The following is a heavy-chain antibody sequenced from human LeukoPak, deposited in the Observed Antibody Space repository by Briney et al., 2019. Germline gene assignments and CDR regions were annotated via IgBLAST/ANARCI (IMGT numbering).Heavy chain of an antibody. V-gene: IGHV1-2*02. D-gene: IGHD2-15*01. CDR1: GYTFTSYG. J-gene: IGHJ6*02. CDR2: INPNSGGT. CDR3: ARAGATASRSGGSSYGMDV. Sequence: ASVKVSCKASGYTFTSYGISWVRQAPGQGLEWMGWINPNSGGTNYAQKFQGRVTMTRDTSISTAYMELSRLRSDDTAVYHCARAGATASRSGGSSYGMDVWGQGTTVTVSS.